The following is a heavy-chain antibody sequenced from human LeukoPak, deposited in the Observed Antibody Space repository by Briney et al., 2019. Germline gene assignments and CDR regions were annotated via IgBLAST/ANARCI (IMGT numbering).Heavy chain of an antibody. D-gene: IGHD4-23*01. CDR3: AKHRLITVVSSADY. Sequence: GGSLRLSCAASGITFSSYAMSWVRQAPEKGLECVSGISGSGGITYYAGSVKGRFTVSRDNSNNTLYLQMNSLRAEDTAVYYCAKHRLITVVSSADYWGQGALVIVSS. CDR2: ISGSGGIT. CDR1: GITFSSYA. V-gene: IGHV3-23*01. J-gene: IGHJ4*02.